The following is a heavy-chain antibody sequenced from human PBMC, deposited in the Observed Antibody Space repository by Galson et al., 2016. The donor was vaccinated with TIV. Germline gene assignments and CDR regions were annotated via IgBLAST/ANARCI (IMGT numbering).Heavy chain of an antibody. CDR3: ARMVYGDYPPRFYYDS. V-gene: IGHV2-70*11. CDR2: IDWDDDI. Sequence: WLARIDWDDDIYYNTSLKTRLTISKDTSKNQVVFKMTNVDPTDTGTYYCARMVYGDYPPRFYYDSWGQGALVTVSS. D-gene: IGHD2-21*02. J-gene: IGHJ4*02.